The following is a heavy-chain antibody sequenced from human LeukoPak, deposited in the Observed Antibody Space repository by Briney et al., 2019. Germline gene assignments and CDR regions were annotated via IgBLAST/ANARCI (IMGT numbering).Heavy chain of an antibody. CDR1: GDSISSYY. V-gene: IGHV4-59*08. CDR2: IDYSGRA. J-gene: IGHJ6*02. D-gene: IGHD1-26*01. CDR3: ARHEVGWKVGGAKYYFAMDV. Sequence: SETLSLTRTVSGDSISSYYWSCIREPPGKGLECIGHIDYSGRANYKPALKSRVTIAVDTPQNQFSLRLSSVTAADTAVYYCARHEVGWKVGGAKYYFAMDVWGQGTTVTVSS.